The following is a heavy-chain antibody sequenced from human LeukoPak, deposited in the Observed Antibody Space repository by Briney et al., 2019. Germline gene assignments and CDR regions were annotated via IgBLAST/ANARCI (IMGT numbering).Heavy chain of an antibody. Sequence: SETLSLTCTVSGGSISSYYWSWIRQPPGKGLEWIGYIYYSGSINYNPSLKSRVTISADTSKNQFSLKLSSVTAADTAVYYCAMGLRITIFHNWGQGTLVTVSS. V-gene: IGHV4-59*01. CDR3: AMGLRITIFHN. J-gene: IGHJ4*02. D-gene: IGHD3-9*01. CDR1: GGSISSYY. CDR2: IYYSGSI.